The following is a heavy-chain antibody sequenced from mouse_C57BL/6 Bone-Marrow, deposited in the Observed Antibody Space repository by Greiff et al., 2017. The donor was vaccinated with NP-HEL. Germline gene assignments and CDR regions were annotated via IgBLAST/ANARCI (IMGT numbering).Heavy chain of an antibody. CDR3: TTFSGYYWGYAMDY. Sequence: EVQLQQSGAELVRPGASVKLSCTASGFNIKDDYMHWVKQRPEQGLAWIGWIDPENGDTEYASKFQGKATITADTSSNTAYLQLSSLTSEDTAVYYCTTFSGYYWGYAMDYWGQGTSVTVSS. CDR1: GFNIKDDY. J-gene: IGHJ4*01. CDR2: IDPENGDT. D-gene: IGHD2-3*01. V-gene: IGHV14-4*01.